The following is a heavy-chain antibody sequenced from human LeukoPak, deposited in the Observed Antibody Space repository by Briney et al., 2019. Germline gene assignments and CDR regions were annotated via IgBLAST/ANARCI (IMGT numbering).Heavy chain of an antibody. CDR1: GGSISSGSYY. V-gene: IGHV4-61*02. CDR3: ARAGSHATFQYNWNDSGAFDI. D-gene: IGHD1-1*01. CDR2: IYTSGST. Sequence: KSSETLSLTCTVSGGSISSGSYYWSWIRQPAGKGLEWIGRIYTSGSTNYNPSLKSRVTISVDTSKNQFSLKLSSVTAADTAVYYCARAGSHATFQYNWNDSGAFDIWGQGTMVTVSS. J-gene: IGHJ3*02.